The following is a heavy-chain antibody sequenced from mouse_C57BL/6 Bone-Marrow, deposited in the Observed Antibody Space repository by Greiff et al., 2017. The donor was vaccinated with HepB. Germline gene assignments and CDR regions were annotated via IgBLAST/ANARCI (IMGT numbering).Heavy chain of an antibody. V-gene: IGHV5-15*01. CDR3: ARHGSSYGAMDY. J-gene: IGHJ4*01. Sequence: DVMLVESGGGLVQPGGSLKLSCAASGFTFSDYGMAWVRQAPRKGPEWVAFISNLAYSIYYADTVTGRFTISRENAKNTLYLEMSSLRSEDTAMYYCARHGSSYGAMDYWGQGTSVTVSS. CDR2: ISNLAYSI. D-gene: IGHD1-1*01. CDR1: GFTFSDYG.